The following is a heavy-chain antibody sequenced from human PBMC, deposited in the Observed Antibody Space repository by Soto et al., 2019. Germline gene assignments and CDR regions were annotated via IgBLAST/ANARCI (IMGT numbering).Heavy chain of an antibody. CDR2: ISSSSSYI. J-gene: IGHJ6*02. V-gene: IGHV3-21*01. Sequence: PXESLRLTCAASGFTFSSYGMNGVRQAPGKGLEWVSSISSSSSYIYYADSVKGRFTISRDNAKNSLYLQMNSLRAEDTAVYYCARHYGMDVCGQATTVTVTS. CDR3: ARHYGMDV. CDR1: GFTFSSYG.